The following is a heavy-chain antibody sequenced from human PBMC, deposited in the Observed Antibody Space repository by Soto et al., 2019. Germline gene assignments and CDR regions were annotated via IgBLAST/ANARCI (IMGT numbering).Heavy chain of an antibody. J-gene: IGHJ6*02. Sequence: EVQLVESGGGLVKPGGSLRLSCAASGFTFSSYSMNWVRQAPGKGLEWVSSISSSSSYIYYADSVKGRFTISRDSAKNSLYLQMNSLRAEDTAVYYCASEQWAGGMDVWGQGTKVTVS. D-gene: IGHD6-19*01. CDR1: GFTFSSYS. CDR3: ASEQWAGGMDV. CDR2: ISSSSSYI. V-gene: IGHV3-21*01.